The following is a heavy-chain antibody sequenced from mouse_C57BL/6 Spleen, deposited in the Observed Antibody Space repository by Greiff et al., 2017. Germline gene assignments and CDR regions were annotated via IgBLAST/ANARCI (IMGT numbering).Heavy chain of an antibody. V-gene: IGHV1-55*01. CDR3: AREVIYDGGTFDY. CDR1: GYTFTSYW. D-gene: IGHD2-12*01. Sequence: QVQLQQPGAELVKPGASVKMSCKASGYTFTSYWITWVKQRPGQGLEWIGDLYPGSGSTNYNEKFKSKATLTVDTPSSTAYMQLSSLTSEDSAVYYCAREVIYDGGTFDYGGQGTTLTVSS. CDR2: LYPGSGST. J-gene: IGHJ2*01.